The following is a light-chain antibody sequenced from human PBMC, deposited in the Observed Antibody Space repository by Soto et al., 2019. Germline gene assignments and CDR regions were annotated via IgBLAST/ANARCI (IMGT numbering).Light chain of an antibody. J-gene: IGKJ4*01. Sequence: EIVMTQSPATLSVSPGERATLSCRATQTVFSNYIGWYQQKPGQAPRRLIFGASIRATGIPDRFSGSGSGTDLTITISSLQPEDFETYYCLQDYNYPETFGGGTKVDI. V-gene: IGKV3D-15*01. CDR1: QTVFSN. CDR2: GAS. CDR3: LQDYNYPET.